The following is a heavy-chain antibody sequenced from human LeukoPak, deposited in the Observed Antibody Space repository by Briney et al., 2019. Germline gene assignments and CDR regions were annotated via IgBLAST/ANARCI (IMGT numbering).Heavy chain of an antibody. V-gene: IGHV4-28*01. Sequence: SETLSLTCTVSGYSISSSNWWGWIRQPPGKGLEWTGYIYYSGSTYYNPSLKSRVTMSVDTSKNQFSLKLSSVTAVDTAVYYCARSIYSGNDAFDIWGQGTMVTVS. CDR1: GYSISSSNW. J-gene: IGHJ3*02. D-gene: IGHD3-10*01. CDR2: IYYSGST. CDR3: ARSIYSGNDAFDI.